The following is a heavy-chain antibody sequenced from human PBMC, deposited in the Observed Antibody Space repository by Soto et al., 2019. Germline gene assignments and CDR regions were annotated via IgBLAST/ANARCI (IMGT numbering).Heavy chain of an antibody. Sequence: EASVKVSCKASGYAFTGYYIHWVRQAPGQGLEWMGWINPNSGGTNYAQKFQGWVTMTRDTSISTAYMELSRLRSDDTAVCYCARDGGGFGELSGYMDVWGKGTTVTVSS. CDR1: GYAFTGYY. CDR3: ARDGGGFGELSGYMDV. CDR2: INPNSGGT. J-gene: IGHJ6*03. V-gene: IGHV1-2*04. D-gene: IGHD3-10*01.